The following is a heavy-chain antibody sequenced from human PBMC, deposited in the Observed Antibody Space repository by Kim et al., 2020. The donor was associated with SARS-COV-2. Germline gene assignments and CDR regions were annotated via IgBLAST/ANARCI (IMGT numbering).Heavy chain of an antibody. V-gene: IGHV1-69*02. D-gene: IGHD5-18*01. Sequence: QKCQGRVTITADKSTSTAYMELSSLRSEDAAVYYCARSLRGYSYGFYFDYWGQGTLVTVSS. CDR3: ARSLRGYSYGFYFDY. J-gene: IGHJ4*02.